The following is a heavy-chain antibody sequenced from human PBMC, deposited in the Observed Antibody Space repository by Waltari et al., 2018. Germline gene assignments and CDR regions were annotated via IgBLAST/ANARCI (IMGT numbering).Heavy chain of an antibody. V-gene: IGHV3-74*01. D-gene: IGHD5-12*01. J-gene: IGHJ4*02. Sequence: EVQLVESGGGLLQPGGSLRLSCAASGFTFRSSWIHWVRQPPGKGLVGVSRINPDGRTTNYADSVRGRFTISRDNAQNTVYLEMNSLRAEDTAVYFCTRGGNYYFDYWGRGTLVTVSS. CDR1: GFTFRSSW. CDR3: TRGGNYYFDY. CDR2: INPDGRTT.